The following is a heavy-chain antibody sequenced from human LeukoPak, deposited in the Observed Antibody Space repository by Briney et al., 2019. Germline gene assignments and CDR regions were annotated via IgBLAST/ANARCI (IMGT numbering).Heavy chain of an antibody. CDR2: IYYSGST. Sequence: SETLSLTCTVSGGSISSSSYYWGWIRQPPGKGLEWIGSIYYSGSTYYNPSLKSRVTFSVDTSKSQFSLKLSSVTAADTAVYYCARGLSGSAYYFEYWGQGTLVTVTS. CDR1: GGSISSSSYY. J-gene: IGHJ4*02. D-gene: IGHD3-10*01. V-gene: IGHV4-39*07. CDR3: ARGLSGSAYYFEY.